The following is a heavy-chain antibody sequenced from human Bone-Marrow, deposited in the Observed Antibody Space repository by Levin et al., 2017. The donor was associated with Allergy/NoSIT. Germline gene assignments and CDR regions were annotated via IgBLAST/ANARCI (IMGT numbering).Heavy chain of an antibody. CDR3: ARGGTAAHYLK. CDR2: IYYSGST. V-gene: IGHV4-59*01. D-gene: IGHD6-13*01. CDR1: GGSISSYY. J-gene: IGHJ4*02. Sequence: SETLSLTCTVSGGSISSYYWSWIRQPPGKGLEWIGYIYYSGSTNYNPSLKSRVTISVDTSKNQFSLKLSSVTAADTAVYYCARGGTAAHYLKWGQGTLVTVSS.